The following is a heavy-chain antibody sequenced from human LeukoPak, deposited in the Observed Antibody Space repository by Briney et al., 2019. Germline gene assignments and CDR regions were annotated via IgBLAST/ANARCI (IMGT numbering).Heavy chain of an antibody. CDR2: ISSSSYI. J-gene: IGHJ3*02. D-gene: IGHD2-2*01. V-gene: IGHV3-21*01. CDR1: GFTFSSYS. CDR3: ARQGYCSSASCLDAFDI. Sequence: GGSLRLSCAASGFTFSSYSMNWVRQAPGKGREWVSSISSSSYIYYADSVKGRFTISRDNAKNSLYLQMNSLRAEDTAVYYCARQGYCSSASCLDAFDIWGQGTMVTVSS.